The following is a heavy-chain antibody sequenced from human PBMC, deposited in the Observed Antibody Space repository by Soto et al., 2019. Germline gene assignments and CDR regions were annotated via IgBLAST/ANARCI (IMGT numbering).Heavy chain of an antibody. D-gene: IGHD6-6*01. V-gene: IGHV3-33*01. CDR2: IWYDGSNK. CDR1: EFNFSSYG. J-gene: IGHJ6*02. Sequence: QVQLAESGGGVVQPGRSLRLSCAASEFNFSSYGMHWVRQAPDKGMEWVAVIWYDGSNKYYADSVKGRFTISRDTAKNPRYLQKNGLRAEGMAVYYCARYHSSSYLGNYYYYGIDVWGQGTTVTVSS. CDR3: ARYHSSSYLGNYYYYGIDV.